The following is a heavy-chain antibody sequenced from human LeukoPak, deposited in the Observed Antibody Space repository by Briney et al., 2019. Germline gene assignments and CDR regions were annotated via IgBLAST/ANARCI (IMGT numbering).Heavy chain of an antibody. V-gene: IGHV1-8*01. J-gene: IGHJ5*02. Sequence: ASVKVSCKASGYTSTSYDINWVRQATGQGLEWMGWMNPTSGNTGYAQKLQGRVTMTRNNSISTAYMELSSLRSEDTAVYYCAIGRKAWIVGGSWFDPWGQGTLVTVSS. CDR2: MNPTSGNT. D-gene: IGHD3-22*01. CDR3: AIGRKAWIVGGSWFDP. CDR1: GYTSTSYD.